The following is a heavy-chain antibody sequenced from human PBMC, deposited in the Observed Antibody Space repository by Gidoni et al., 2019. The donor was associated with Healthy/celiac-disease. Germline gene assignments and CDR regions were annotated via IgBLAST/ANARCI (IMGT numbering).Heavy chain of an antibody. CDR1: GFTFRSYS. CDR3: ARVTYYDFWSGYLQYYYGMDV. Sequence: RLSCAASGFTFRSYSMNWVRQAPGKGLEWVSSISSSSSYIYYADSVKGRFTISRDNAKNSLYLQMNSLRAEDTAEYYCARVTYYDFWSGYLQYYYGMDVWGQGTTVTVSS. D-gene: IGHD3-3*01. CDR2: ISSSSSYI. V-gene: IGHV3-21*01. J-gene: IGHJ6*02.